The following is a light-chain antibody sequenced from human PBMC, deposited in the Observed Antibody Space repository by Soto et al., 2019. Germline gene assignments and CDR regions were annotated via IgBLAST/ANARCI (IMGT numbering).Light chain of an antibody. CDR2: GAS. CDR1: QSVSNN. V-gene: IGKV3-15*01. CDR3: QHYESLPLT. Sequence: EIVMTQSPATLSVSPGERATLSCRASQSVSNNLAWYQQRPGRAPRLLLYGASIRASGIPARFSGSGSGTEFTLTINSLQSEDFAVYHCQHYESLPLTFGGGTKVEIK. J-gene: IGKJ4*01.